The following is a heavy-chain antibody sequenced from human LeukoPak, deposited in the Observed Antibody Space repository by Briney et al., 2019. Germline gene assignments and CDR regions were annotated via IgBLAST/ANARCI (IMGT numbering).Heavy chain of an antibody. CDR1: GFTFSSYA. D-gene: IGHD3-3*01. V-gene: IGHV3-23*01. CDR2: ISGSGGST. J-gene: IGHJ4*02. Sequence: PGGSLRLSCAASGFTFSSYAMNWVRQAPGKGLEWVSAISGSGGSTYYADSVKGRFTISRDNSKNTLYLQMNSLRAEYTAVYYCAKGRYYDFWSGQSTIDYWGQGTLVTVSS. CDR3: AKGRYYDFWSGQSTIDY.